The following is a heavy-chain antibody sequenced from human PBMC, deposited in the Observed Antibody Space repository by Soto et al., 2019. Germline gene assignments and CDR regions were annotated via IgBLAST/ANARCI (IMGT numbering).Heavy chain of an antibody. CDR1: GYTIRSGYC. CDR2: SYHSGST. J-gene: IGHJ6*02. CDR3: ARLEPPPRYSRSWSSYSFTSAMDA. Sequence: SETRSRTGAVAGYTIRSGYCCGWVRQPPGKGREWRGRSYHSGSTDYHPSLHSRVPISVDTSKNRFSLMLSSVTAAATAVHYCARLEPPPRYSRSWSSYSFTSAMDASGHGTTDTV. V-gene: IGHV4-38-2*01. D-gene: IGHD6-13*01.